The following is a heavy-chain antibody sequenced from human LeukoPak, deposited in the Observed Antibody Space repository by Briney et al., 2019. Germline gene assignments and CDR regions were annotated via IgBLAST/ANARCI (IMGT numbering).Heavy chain of an antibody. CDR2: IRYDGSNK. Sequence: GGSLRLSCAASGFTFSSYGVHWVRQAPGKGLEWVAFIRYDGSNKYYADSVKGRFTISRDNSKNTLYLQMNSLRAEDTAVYYCAKPGIAAAGELNFQHWGQGTLVTVSS. V-gene: IGHV3-30*02. J-gene: IGHJ1*01. CDR1: GFTFSSYG. CDR3: AKPGIAAAGELNFQH. D-gene: IGHD6-13*01.